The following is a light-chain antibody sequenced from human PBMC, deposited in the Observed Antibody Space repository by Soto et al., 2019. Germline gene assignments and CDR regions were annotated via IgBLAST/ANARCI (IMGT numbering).Light chain of an antibody. V-gene: IGLV2-11*01. CDR1: RSDVGGYKY. Sequence: QSALTQPRSVSGSPGQSVTISCTGTRSDVGGYKYVSWYQHHPGKAPKVMIYDVSKRPSRVPDRFSGSKSGNTASLTISGLQAEDEADYYCCSYAGTYTWVFGGGTKLTVL. CDR3: CSYAGTYTWV. J-gene: IGLJ3*02. CDR2: DVS.